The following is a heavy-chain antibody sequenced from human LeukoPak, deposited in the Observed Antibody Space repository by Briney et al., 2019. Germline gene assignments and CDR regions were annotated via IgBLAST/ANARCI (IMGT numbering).Heavy chain of an antibody. J-gene: IGHJ4*02. CDR2: ISYDGSNK. CDR1: GFTFSSYG. D-gene: IGHD1-26*01. Sequence: GGSLRLSCAASGFTFSSYGMHWVRLAPGKGLEWVAVISYDGSNKYYADSVKGRFTISRDNSKNTLYLQMNSLRAEDTAVYYCAKISSFRTGASGSYHYWGQGTLVTVSS. V-gene: IGHV3-30*18. CDR3: AKISSFRTGASGSYHY.